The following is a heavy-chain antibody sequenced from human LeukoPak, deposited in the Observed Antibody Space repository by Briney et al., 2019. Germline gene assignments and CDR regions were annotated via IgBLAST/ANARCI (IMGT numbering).Heavy chain of an antibody. CDR1: GGTFSSYA. D-gene: IGHD2-15*01. CDR3: VSTSGATNPLLDF. V-gene: IGHV1-69*13. CDR2: IIPIFGTA. Sequence: ASVKVSCKASGGTFSSYAISWVRQAPGQGLEWMGGIIPIFGTANYAQKFQGRVTITADESTSTAYMELSSLRSEDTAVYYCVSTSGATNPLLDFWGQGTLVTVSS. J-gene: IGHJ4*02.